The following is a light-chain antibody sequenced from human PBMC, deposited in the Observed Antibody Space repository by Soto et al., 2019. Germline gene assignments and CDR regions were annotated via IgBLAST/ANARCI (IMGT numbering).Light chain of an antibody. CDR3: QQRNSYPRT. J-gene: IGKJ2*01. V-gene: IGKV1-9*01. CDR2: ASS. CDR1: HGIHIF. Sequence: DIQMTPSPSILSASVGDRFTITCRASHGIHIFLALFPQKPGKGPNLLICASSTLQSGVPSRFSGSGSETEFTLTITSLQPEDSATYYCQQRNSYPRTVGQGNKVHIK.